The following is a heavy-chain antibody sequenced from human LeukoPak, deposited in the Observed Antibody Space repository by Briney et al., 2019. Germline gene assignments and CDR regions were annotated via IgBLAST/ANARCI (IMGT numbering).Heavy chain of an antibody. J-gene: IGHJ4*02. Sequence: AAAKDSCKDSGYTFTSYGISWVRPAPGQGLEWVGWISAYNGDINYAQKLQGRVTLTPDTFPSTRYMELRSLRSDDTAVYYSASNEFFDYESTPYYFDYWGQGTLVTVSS. CDR3: ASNEFFDYESTPYYFDY. D-gene: IGHD5/OR15-5a*01. V-gene: IGHV1-18*01. CDR2: ISAYNGDI. CDR1: GYTFTSYG.